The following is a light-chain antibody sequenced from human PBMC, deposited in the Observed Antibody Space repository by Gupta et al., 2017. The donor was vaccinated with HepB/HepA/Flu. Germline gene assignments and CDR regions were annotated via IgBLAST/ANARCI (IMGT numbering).Light chain of an antibody. CDR2: DDY. V-gene: IGLV3-21*03. J-gene: IGLJ2*01. CDR3: QVWDSSRDHTVI. CDR1: NIGGKS. Sequence: SHVLTHAPSVSVAPGKTARITWGGNNIGGKSVHWYQQRPGQAPVALVYDDYSRPSGIPERFYGSKSGNTATLSISRVEVGDEADDYCQVWDSSRDHTVIFGGGTKLTVL.